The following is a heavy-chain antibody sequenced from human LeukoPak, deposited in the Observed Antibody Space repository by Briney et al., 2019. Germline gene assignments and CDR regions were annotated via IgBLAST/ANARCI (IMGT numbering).Heavy chain of an antibody. V-gene: IGHV3-23*01. CDR3: AKQYCSSNNCYKYFQH. D-gene: IGHD2-2*02. J-gene: IGHJ1*01. CDR2: ISGSGGSK. CDR1: GFTFSSYA. Sequence: PGGSLRLSCAASGFTFSSYAMSWVRLAPGRGLEWVSAISGSGGSKYYADSVKGRFTISRDNSKNTLYLQMNSLRAEDTAVYYCAKQYCSSNNCYKYFQHWGQGTLVTVSS.